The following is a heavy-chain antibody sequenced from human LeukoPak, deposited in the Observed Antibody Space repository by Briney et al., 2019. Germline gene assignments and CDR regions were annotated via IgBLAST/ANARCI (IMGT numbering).Heavy chain of an antibody. J-gene: IGHJ4*02. V-gene: IGHV4-59*01. CDR2: IYYSGST. D-gene: IGHD5-18*01. Sequence: SETLSLTCAVSGVTISSYYWSWIRQPPGKGLEWIGYIYYSGSTMYNPSPKSRVTISVATSKNQFSLKLSSVTAADTAVYHCVRARGYSYGYGYWGQGTLVTVSS. CDR3: VRARGYSYGYGY. CDR1: GVTISSYY.